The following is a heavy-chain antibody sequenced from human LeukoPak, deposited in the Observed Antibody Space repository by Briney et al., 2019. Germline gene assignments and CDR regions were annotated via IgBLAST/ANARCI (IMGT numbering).Heavy chain of an antibody. V-gene: IGHV4-39*01. CDR1: GGSISSSSYY. Sequence: SETLSLTCTVSGGSISSSSYYWGWIRQPPGKGLEWIGSIYDSGSTYYNPSLKRRVTISVDTSKNQFSLKLSSVTAADTAVYYCARLPNDYDYVWGSYRYTSYYMDVWGKGTTVTVSS. CDR3: ARLPNDYDYVWGSYRYTSYYMDV. CDR2: IYDSGST. D-gene: IGHD3-16*02. J-gene: IGHJ6*03.